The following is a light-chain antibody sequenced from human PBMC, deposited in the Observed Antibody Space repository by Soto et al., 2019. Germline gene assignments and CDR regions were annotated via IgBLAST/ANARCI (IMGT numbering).Light chain of an antibody. CDR1: QSVSSSY. CDR3: QQYSSSPRT. Sequence: EIVLTQSPGTLSLSPGERATLSCRASQSVSSSYLAWYQQKPGQAPRPLIYAASRRATGIPDRFSGSGSGTDFTLTITGLEPEDFAVYYCQQYSSSPRTFGQGTKVDIK. V-gene: IGKV3-20*01. J-gene: IGKJ1*01. CDR2: AAS.